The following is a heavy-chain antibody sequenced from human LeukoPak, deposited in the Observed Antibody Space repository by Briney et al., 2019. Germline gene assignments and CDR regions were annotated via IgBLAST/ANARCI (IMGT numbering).Heavy chain of an antibody. J-gene: IGHJ4*02. CDR1: GGSISRKY. CDR2: IYYSGST. CDR3: ARRDMDIAGAGLDYFDY. V-gene: IGHV4-59*08. Sequence: KPSETLSLTCTVSGGSISRKYWGWNRQPPGKGTEWIGYIYYSGSTNYNPSLKSRVTISVDTSKNQFSLKLSSVTAADTAVYYCARRDMDIAGAGLDYFDYWGQGTLVTVSS. D-gene: IGHD1-26*01.